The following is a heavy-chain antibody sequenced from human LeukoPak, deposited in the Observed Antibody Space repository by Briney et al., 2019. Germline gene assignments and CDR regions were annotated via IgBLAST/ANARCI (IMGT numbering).Heavy chain of an antibody. D-gene: IGHD1-26*01. CDR1: EFTFSSYA. CDR2: ISYDGYNK. J-gene: IGHJ4*02. CDR3: ARGFEADSGSYLVDY. V-gene: IGHV3-30*04. Sequence: PGGPLRLSCAASEFTFSSYAMHWVRQAPGKGLEWVAVISYDGYNKDYADSVKGRFTISRDNSKSTLYLQMNSLRPEDTAVYYCARGFEADSGSYLVDYWGQGTLVTVSS.